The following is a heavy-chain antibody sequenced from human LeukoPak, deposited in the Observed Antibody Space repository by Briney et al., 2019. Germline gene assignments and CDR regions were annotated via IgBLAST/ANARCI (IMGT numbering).Heavy chain of an antibody. CDR1: GSSISSYY. Sequence: SETLSLTCAVSGSSISSYYWSWIRQPPGKGLEWIGYSYYSGSTNYNPSLKSRVTISVDTSKNQFSLKLSSVTAADTAVYYCARDGPLYCSGGSCPSADYWGQGTLVTVSS. D-gene: IGHD2-15*01. CDR3: ARDGPLYCSGGSCPSADY. CDR2: SYYSGST. J-gene: IGHJ4*02. V-gene: IGHV4-59*12.